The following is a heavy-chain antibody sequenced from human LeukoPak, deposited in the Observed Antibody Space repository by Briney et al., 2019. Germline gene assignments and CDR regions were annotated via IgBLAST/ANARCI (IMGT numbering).Heavy chain of an antibody. V-gene: IGHV4-39*01. J-gene: IGHJ4*02. Sequence: SETLSPTCTVSGGSISSSSYYWGWIRQPPGKGLEWIGSIYYSGSTYYNPSLKSRVTISVDTSKNQFSLKLSSVTAADTAVYYCAGSSGWYERSFDYWGQGTLVTVSS. D-gene: IGHD6-19*01. CDR1: GGSISSSSYY. CDR2: IYYSGST. CDR3: AGSSGWYERSFDY.